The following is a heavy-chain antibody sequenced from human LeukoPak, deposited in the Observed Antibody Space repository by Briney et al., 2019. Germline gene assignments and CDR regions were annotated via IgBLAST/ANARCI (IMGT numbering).Heavy chain of an antibody. CDR2: INTDGTTT. CDR3: ARDLHYYVAMDV. V-gene: IGHV3-74*01. CDR1: GFTFSSYW. D-gene: IGHD3-10*02. Sequence: GRSLRLSCGASGFTFSSYWMHWVRQAPGKGLVWVSRINTDGTTTDHADSVKGRFTISRDNAKNTLFLQMNSLRAEDTALYYCARDLHYYVAMDVWGQGTTVTVSS. J-gene: IGHJ6*02.